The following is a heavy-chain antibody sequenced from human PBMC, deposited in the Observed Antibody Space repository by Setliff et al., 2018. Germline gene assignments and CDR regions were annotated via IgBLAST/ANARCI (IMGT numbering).Heavy chain of an antibody. Sequence: PSETLSLTCTVSGGSISSGGYYWSWIRQHPGKGLEWIGYIYYSGSTYYNPSLKSRVTISVDTSKNQFSLKLSSVTAADTAVYYCARGITHYDFWSGYYLDYYYYMDVWGKGATVTVSS. V-gene: IGHV4-31*03. CDR2: IYYSGST. D-gene: IGHD3-3*01. CDR3: ARGITHYDFWSGYYLDYYYYMDV. J-gene: IGHJ6*03. CDR1: GGSISSGGYY.